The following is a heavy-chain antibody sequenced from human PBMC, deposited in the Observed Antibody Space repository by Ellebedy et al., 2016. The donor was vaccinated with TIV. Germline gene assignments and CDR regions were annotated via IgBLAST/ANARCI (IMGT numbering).Heavy chain of an antibody. CDR2: IWYDGSNK. J-gene: IGHJ4*02. D-gene: IGHD5-18*01. CDR3: ARVRRTAMVYYFDY. CDR1: GFTFSSYG. Sequence: GGSLRLSCAASGFTFSSYGMHWVRQAPGKGLEWVAVIWYDGSNKYYADSVKGRFTISRDNSKNTLYLQMNSLRAEDTAVYYCARVRRTAMVYYFDYWGQGTLVTVSS. V-gene: IGHV3-33*01.